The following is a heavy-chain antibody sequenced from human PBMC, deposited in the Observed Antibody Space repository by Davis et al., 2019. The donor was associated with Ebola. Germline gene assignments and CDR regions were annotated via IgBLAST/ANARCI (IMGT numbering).Heavy chain of an antibody. CDR2: ISWNSGSI. J-gene: IGHJ6*02. Sequence: GGSLRLSCAASGFTFDDYAMHWVRQAPGKGLEWVSGISWNSGSIGYADSVKGRFTISRDNAKNSLYLQMNSLRAEDTAVYYCARRDGSSGWYNYYGMDVWGQGTTVTVSS. CDR1: GFTFDDYA. CDR3: ARRDGSSGWYNYYGMDV. D-gene: IGHD6-19*01. V-gene: IGHV3-9*01.